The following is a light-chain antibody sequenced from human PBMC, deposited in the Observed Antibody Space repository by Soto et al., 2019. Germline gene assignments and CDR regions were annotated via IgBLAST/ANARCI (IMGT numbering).Light chain of an antibody. J-gene: IGKJ4*01. CDR3: HQYNNWLALT. CDR1: QTVSSN. CDR2: DAS. Sequence: EIVMTQSPATLSVSPGERATLSCRASQTVSSNLAWYQQKPGQAPRLLIYDASTRATGIPVRFRGSGSGTEFTLTISSLQSKDSAVYYCHQYNNWLALTFGGGTKVEIK. V-gene: IGKV3-15*01.